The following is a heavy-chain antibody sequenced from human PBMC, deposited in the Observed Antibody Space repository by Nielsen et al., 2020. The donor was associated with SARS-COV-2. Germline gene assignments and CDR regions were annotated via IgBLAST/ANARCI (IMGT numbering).Heavy chain of an antibody. J-gene: IGHJ4*02. D-gene: IGHD4-17*01. CDR2: IYHSGST. CDR3: ARAYGDYFDY. Sequence: WIRQPPGKGLEWIGYIYHSGSTYYNPSLKSRVTISVDTSKNQFSLKLSSVAAADTAVYYCARAYGDYFDYWGQGTLVTVSS. V-gene: IGHV4-30-2*04.